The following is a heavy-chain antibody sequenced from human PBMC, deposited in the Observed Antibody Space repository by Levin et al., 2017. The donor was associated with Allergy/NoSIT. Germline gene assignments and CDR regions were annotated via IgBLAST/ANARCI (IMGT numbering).Heavy chain of an antibody. CDR1: GFTFSIYW. CDR3: ARDDLNDIVPDN. D-gene: IGHD2-15*01. CDR2: INSDGSST. Sequence: LSLTCAASGFTFSIYWMHWVRQAPGKGLVWVARINSDGSSTNYADSVKGRFTISRDNAKNTLYLQMNSLRAEDTAVYYCARDDLNDIVPDNWGQGTLVTVSS. J-gene: IGHJ4*02. V-gene: IGHV3-74*01.